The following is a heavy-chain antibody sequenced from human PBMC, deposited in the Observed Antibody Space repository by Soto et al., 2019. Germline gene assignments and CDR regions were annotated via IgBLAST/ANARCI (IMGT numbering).Heavy chain of an antibody. CDR2: IIPIFGTA. V-gene: IGHV1-69*13. CDR1: GGTFSSYA. CDR3: ARGLHYYDSSGSQPLFDY. D-gene: IGHD3-22*01. J-gene: IGHJ4*02. Sequence: SVKVSCKASGGTFSSYAISWVRQAPGQGLEWMGGIIPIFGTANYAQKFQGRVTITADESTSTAYMELSSLRSEDTAVYYCARGLHYYDSSGSQPLFDYWGQGTLVTVSS.